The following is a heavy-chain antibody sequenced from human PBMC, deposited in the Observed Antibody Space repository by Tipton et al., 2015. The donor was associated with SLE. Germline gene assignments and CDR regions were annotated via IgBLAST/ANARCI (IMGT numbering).Heavy chain of an antibody. CDR2: ITNNGNT. CDR1: GASISDDYY. Sequence: TLSLTCTVSGASISDDYYWGWIRQPPGKGPEWIGRITNNGNTYYIPSLQSRVTMSVDTSKNHFSLKLSSVTAADTAVYYCARHDTNYGRNWFDPWGQGTLVTVSS. D-gene: IGHD2-8*01. V-gene: IGHV4-39*01. J-gene: IGHJ5*02. CDR3: ARHDTNYGRNWFDP.